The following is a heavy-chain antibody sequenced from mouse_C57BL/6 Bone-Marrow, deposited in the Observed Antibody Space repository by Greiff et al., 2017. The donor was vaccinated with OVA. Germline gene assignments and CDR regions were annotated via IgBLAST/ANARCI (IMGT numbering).Heavy chain of an antibody. CDR1: GFSLSTSGMG. J-gene: IGHJ2*01. CDR2: IYWDDDK. V-gene: IGHV8-12*01. Sequence: QVQLKESGPGILQSSQTLSLTCSFSGFSLSTSGMGVSWIRQPSGKGLEWLAHIYWDDDKRYNPSLKSRLTISKDTSRNQVFLKITSVDTADTATYYCARSTFITTGDYFDYWGQGTTLTVSS. D-gene: IGHD1-1*01. CDR3: ARSTFITTGDYFDY.